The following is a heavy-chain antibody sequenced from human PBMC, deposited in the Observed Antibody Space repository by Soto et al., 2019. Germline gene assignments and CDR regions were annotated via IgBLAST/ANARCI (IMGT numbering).Heavy chain of an antibody. CDR1: GGTFSSYA. J-gene: IGHJ5*02. Sequence: QVQLVQSGAEVKKPGSSVKVSCKASGGTFSSYAISWVRQAPGQGLEWMGGIIPIFGTANYAQKFQGRVXXTADKSTSTAYMEXXXXXXXXXXXXXXXRSIAARGXXDPWGXXTL. CDR2: IIPIFGTA. V-gene: IGHV1-69*06. CDR3: XRSIAARGXXDP. D-gene: IGHD6-13*01.